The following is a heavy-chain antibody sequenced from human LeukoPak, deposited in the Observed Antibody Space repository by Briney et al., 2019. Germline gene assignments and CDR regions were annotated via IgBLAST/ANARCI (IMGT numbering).Heavy chain of an antibody. J-gene: IGHJ4*02. CDR3: AKQSLYDSSGHFHY. CDR2: ITGSGGYT. CDR1: GFTFSSYA. V-gene: IGHV3-23*01. D-gene: IGHD3-22*01. Sequence: GGSLRLSCAASGFTFSSYAMTWVRQAPGNGLEWVSTITGSGGYTYYADSVKGRFTISRDNSKNTLFLRMNSLRAEDTAVYFCAKQSLYDSSGHFHYWGQGTLVTVSS.